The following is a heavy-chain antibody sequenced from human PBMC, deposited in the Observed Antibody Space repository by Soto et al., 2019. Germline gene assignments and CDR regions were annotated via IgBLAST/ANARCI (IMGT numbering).Heavy chain of an antibody. D-gene: IGHD6-13*01. V-gene: IGHV1-69*12. J-gene: IGHJ6*02. Sequence: QVQLVQSGAEVKKPGSSVKVSCKASGGTFSSYAISWVRQAPGQGLEWMGGIIPIFGTANYAQKFQGRATITADESTSPASMELSSLRSEDTAVYYCAHTRPRGQQLDYYYYGMDVWGQGTTVTVSS. CDR2: IIPIFGTA. CDR1: GGTFSSYA. CDR3: AHTRPRGQQLDYYYYGMDV.